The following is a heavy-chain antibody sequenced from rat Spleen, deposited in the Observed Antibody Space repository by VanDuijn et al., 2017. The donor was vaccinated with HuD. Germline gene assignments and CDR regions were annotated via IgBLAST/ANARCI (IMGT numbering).Heavy chain of an antibody. CDR2: INYDGSTT. Sequence: EVQLVESGGGLVQPGRSLKLSCAASGFPFSNYDMAWVRQAPAKGLEWVAAINYDGSTTSYRDAVTGRFTVSRDNAKSTLYLQMDSLRSEDTATYYCARHNSGYGVMDAWGQGASVTVSS. V-gene: IGHV5-29*01. D-gene: IGHD4-3*01. CDR3: ARHNSGYGVMDA. J-gene: IGHJ4*01. CDR1: GFPFSNYD.